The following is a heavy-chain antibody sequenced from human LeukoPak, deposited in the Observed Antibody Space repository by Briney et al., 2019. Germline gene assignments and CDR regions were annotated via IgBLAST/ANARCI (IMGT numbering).Heavy chain of an antibody. J-gene: IGHJ4*02. D-gene: IGHD7-27*01. Sequence: SETLSLTCTVSSGSISSSTYFWSWIRQPPGKGLEWIGEINHSGGTDYNPSLKSRITISTDTSKNQFSLQLSSVTAADTAVYYCARGQRSRNWGRVFDYWGQGTLVTVSS. CDR2: INHSGGT. CDR3: ARGQRSRNWGRVFDY. CDR1: SGSISSSTYF. V-gene: IGHV4-39*07.